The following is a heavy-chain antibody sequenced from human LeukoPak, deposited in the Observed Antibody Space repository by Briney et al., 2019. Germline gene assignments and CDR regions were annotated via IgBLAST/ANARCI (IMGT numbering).Heavy chain of an antibody. D-gene: IGHD4-17*01. CDR1: GFTFSSYA. CDR2: ISGSGGST. CDR3: AKSLDYGDPSFDY. Sequence: SGGSLRLSCAASGFTFSSYAMGWVRQAPGKGLEWVSAISGSGGSTYYADSVKGRFTISRDNSKNTLYLQMNSLRAEDTAVYYCAKSLDYGDPSFDYWGQGTLVSVSS. J-gene: IGHJ4*02. V-gene: IGHV3-23*01.